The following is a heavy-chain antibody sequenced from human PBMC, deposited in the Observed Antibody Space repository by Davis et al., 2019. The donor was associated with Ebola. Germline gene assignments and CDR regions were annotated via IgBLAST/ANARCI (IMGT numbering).Heavy chain of an antibody. V-gene: IGHV3-23*01. CDR1: GFSFSDTD. J-gene: IGHJ4*02. D-gene: IGHD2-2*01. CDR3: VQGTTSCRV. Sequence: GESLKISCEASGFSFSDTDMNWVRQAPGKGLECVSAIGVRGTTDYADSVKGRFTISRDNSKNMLYLQMNSLRADDTAVYFCVQGTTSCRVWGQGTLVTVSS. CDR2: IGVRGTT.